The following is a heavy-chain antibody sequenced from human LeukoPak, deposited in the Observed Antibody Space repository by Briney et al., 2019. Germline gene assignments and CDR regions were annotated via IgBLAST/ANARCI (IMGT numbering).Heavy chain of an antibody. CDR3: ARVSDGSGFGDY. J-gene: IGHJ4*02. CDR1: GFTFTNYV. D-gene: IGHD3-22*01. V-gene: IGHV3-30-3*01. Sequence: PGRSLRLSCAASGFTFTNYVIHWLRQAPGKGLEWVAVVSSDGINKYYADSVKGRFTISRDNSKDTLYLQMNSLRAEDTAVYYCARVSDGSGFGDYWGQGTLVTVSS. CDR2: VSSDGINK.